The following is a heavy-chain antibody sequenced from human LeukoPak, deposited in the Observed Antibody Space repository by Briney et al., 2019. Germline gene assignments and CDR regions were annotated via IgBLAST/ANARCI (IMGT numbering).Heavy chain of an antibody. CDR1: GYSFTSYW. V-gene: IGHV5-51*01. CDR2: IYPGDSDT. CDR3: ARVVFYDSWSGFYFDY. Sequence: GESLKISCKGSGYSFTSYWIGWVRQMPGKGLEWMGIIYPGDSDTRYSPSFQGQVTISADKSISTAYLQWSSLKASDTAMYYCARVVFYDSWSGFYFDYWGQGTLVTVSS. D-gene: IGHD3-3*01. J-gene: IGHJ4*02.